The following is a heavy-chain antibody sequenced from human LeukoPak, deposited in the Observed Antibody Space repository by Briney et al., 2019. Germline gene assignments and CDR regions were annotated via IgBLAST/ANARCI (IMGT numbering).Heavy chain of an antibody. J-gene: IGHJ4*02. CDR3: ANRPCPPYYDILTGYYGPEYYFDY. D-gene: IGHD3-9*01. V-gene: IGHV4-59*12. CDR1: GGSINSYY. CDR2: IYYSGNT. Sequence: SETLSLTCTVSGGSINSYYWSWIRQPPGEGLEWIGYIYYSGNTNYNPSLKSRVTISADKSKNQFSLKLSSVTAADTAVYYCANRPCPPYYDILTGYYGPEYYFDYWGQGTLVTVSS.